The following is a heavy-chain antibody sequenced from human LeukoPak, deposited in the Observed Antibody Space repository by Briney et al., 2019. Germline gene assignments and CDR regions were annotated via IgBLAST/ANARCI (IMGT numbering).Heavy chain of an antibody. V-gene: IGHV3-23*01. Sequence: PGGSLRLSCIASGFTLSSYGMSWVRQAPGEGLEGVSGLNIQDDYTSYADSVKGRFTISRDNSKNTLYLQMNSLRAEDTALYYCAKVPDWGRYYFDSWGQGTLVTVSS. CDR2: LNIQDDYT. J-gene: IGHJ4*02. D-gene: IGHD7-27*01. CDR3: AKVPDWGRYYFDS. CDR1: GFTLSSYG.